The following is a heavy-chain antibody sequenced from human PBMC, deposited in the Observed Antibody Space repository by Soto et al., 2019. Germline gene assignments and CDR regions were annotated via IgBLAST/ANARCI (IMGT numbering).Heavy chain of an antibody. D-gene: IGHD1-26*01. CDR2: IYYSGST. CDR1: GGSFSGYY. V-gene: IGHV4-59*01. CDR3: ARVVGATIFDY. J-gene: IGHJ4*02. Sequence: SETLSLTCAVYGGSFSGYYWSWIRQPPGKGLEWIGYIYYSGSTNYNPSLKSRVTISVDTSKNQFSLKLSSVTAADTAVYYCARVVGATIFDYWGQGTLVTVSS.